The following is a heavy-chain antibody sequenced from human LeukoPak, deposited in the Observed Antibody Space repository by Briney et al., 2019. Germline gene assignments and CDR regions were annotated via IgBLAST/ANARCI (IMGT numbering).Heavy chain of an antibody. D-gene: IGHD1-14*01. V-gene: IGHV4-34*01. Sequence: GSLRLSCAASGFTFSSYWMSWIRQPPGKGLEWIGEINHSGSTNYNPSLKSRVTISVDTSKNQFSLKLSSVTAADTAVYYCARGLRYNVYWGQGTLVTVSS. CDR3: ARGLRYNVY. J-gene: IGHJ4*02. CDR2: INHSGST. CDR1: GFTFSSYW.